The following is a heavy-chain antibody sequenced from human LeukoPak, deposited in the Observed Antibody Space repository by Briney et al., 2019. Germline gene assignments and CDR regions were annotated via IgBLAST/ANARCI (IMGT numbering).Heavy chain of an antibody. Sequence: GGSLRLSCAASEFTFSSYSMKWVRQAPGKGLEWVSSITTSSSYIYYADSVKGRFTISRDNAKNSLYLQMNSLRAEDTAVYYCARGRSGSGTASAYYMDVWGKGTTVTVSS. V-gene: IGHV3-21*01. J-gene: IGHJ6*03. CDR3: ARGRSGSGTASAYYMDV. CDR1: EFTFSSYS. CDR2: ITTSSSYI. D-gene: IGHD3-3*01.